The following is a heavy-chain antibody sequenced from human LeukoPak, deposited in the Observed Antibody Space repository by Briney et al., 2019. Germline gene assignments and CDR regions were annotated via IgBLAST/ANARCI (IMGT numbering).Heavy chain of an antibody. V-gene: IGHV3-48*03. CDR3: ARDSRDENGEYYYGMDV. J-gene: IGHJ6*04. CDR1: GFTFSSYE. D-gene: IGHD1-1*01. CDR2: ISSSGSTI. Sequence: GGSLRLSCAASGFTFSSYEMNRVRQAPGKGLEWVSYISSSGSTIYYADSVKGRFNISRDNAKNSLYLQMNSLRAEDTAVYYCARDSRDENGEYYYGMDVWGKGTTVTVSS.